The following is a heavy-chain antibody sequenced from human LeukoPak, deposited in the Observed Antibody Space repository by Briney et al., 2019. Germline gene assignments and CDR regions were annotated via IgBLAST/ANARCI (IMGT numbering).Heavy chain of an antibody. V-gene: IGHV4-59*08. CDR2: IYYSGST. CDR3: ARPSPYYYDSSGYYSGYAFDI. D-gene: IGHD3-22*01. CDR1: GGSISSYY. Sequence: SETLSLTCTVSGGSISSYYWSWIRQPPGKGLEWIGYIYYSGSTNYKPSLKSRATISVDTSKSQFSLKLSSVTAADTAVYYCARPSPYYYDSSGYYSGYAFDIWGQGTMVTVSS. J-gene: IGHJ3*02.